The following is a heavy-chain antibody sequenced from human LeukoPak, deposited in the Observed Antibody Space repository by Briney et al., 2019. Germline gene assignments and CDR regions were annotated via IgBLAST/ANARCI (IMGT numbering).Heavy chain of an antibody. J-gene: IGHJ3*02. CDR2: IYYSGST. CDR1: GGSISSYY. D-gene: IGHD1-26*01. CDR3: ARDVKFIGGSYGAFDI. V-gene: IGHV4-59*01. Sequence: SETLSLTCTVSGGSISSYYWSWIRQPPGKGLEWIGYIYYSGSTNYNPSLKSRVTISVDTSKNQFSLKLSSVTAADTAVYYCARDVKFIGGSYGAFDIWGQGTMVNVSS.